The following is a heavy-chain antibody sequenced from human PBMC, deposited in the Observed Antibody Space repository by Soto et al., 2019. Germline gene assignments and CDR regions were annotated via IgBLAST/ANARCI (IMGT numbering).Heavy chain of an antibody. D-gene: IGHD2-8*01. V-gene: IGHV1-2*04. Sequence: ASVKVSCKASGYSFTDYHIHWVRQAPGQGLERLGRINPKSGGTSTAQKFQGWVTMTTDTSISTASMELTRLTSDDTAIYYCARGDSTDCSNGVCSFFYNHDMDVWGQGTTVTVSS. CDR3: ARGDSTDCSNGVCSFFYNHDMDV. CDR1: GYSFTDYH. J-gene: IGHJ6*02. CDR2: INPKSGGT.